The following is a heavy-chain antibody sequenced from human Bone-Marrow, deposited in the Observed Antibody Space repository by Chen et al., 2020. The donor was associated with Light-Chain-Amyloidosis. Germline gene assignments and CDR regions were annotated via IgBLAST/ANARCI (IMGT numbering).Heavy chain of an antibody. D-gene: IGHD2-2*01. J-gene: IGHJ4*02. V-gene: IGHV3-74*01. CDR3: TRGDCTSTSCFLDF. CDR1: GFTFNDYW. Sequence: EVQLVESGGGLVQPGGSLRHSCAASGFTFNDYWMHWVRQVPGKGLVWVARIKSDGSATNYADSVKGRFTVSRDNAKNTLYLQMKSLRAEDTAVYYCTRGDCTSTSCFLDFWGQGTLVTVSS. CDR2: IKSDGSAT.